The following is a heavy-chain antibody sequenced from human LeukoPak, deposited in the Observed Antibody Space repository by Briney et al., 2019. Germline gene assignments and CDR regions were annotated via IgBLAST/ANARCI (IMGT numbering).Heavy chain of an antibody. CDR2: ISSSSTYI. J-gene: IGHJ3*02. D-gene: IGHD2-15*01. V-gene: IGHV3-21*01. Sequence: PGGSLRLSCAASGFTFSSYCMTWVCQAPGKGLEWVSSISSSSTYIYYADSVKGRFTISRDNAKNSLYLQMNSLRAEDTAVYYCARGLAVVAATNDAFDIWGQGTMVTVSS. CDR3: ARGLAVVAATNDAFDI. CDR1: GFTFSSYC.